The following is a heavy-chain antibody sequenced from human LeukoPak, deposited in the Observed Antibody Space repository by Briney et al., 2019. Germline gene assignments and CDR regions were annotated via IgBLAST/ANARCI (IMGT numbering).Heavy chain of an antibody. CDR1: GFTFSSYW. CDR2: ISGSGGST. CDR3: AKRPSSSPKPDYFDY. J-gene: IGHJ4*02. D-gene: IGHD6-13*01. V-gene: IGHV3-23*01. Sequence: GGSLRLSCAASGFTFSSYWMSWVRQAPGKGLEWVSAISGSGGSTYYADSVKGRFTISRDNSKNTLYLQMNSLRAEDTAVYYCAKRPSSSPKPDYFDYWGQGTLVTVSS.